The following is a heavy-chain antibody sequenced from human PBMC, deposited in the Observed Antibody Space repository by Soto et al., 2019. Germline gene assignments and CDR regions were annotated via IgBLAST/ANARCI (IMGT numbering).Heavy chain of an antibody. J-gene: IGHJ4*02. D-gene: IGHD5-12*01. CDR1: GYTFINYH. CDR3: AKSPRGEMATD. CDR2: INTYNGMT. V-gene: IGHV1-18*01. Sequence: QVQLVQSGGEVKKPGASVTVSCKASGYTFINYHITWVRQAPGQGLELMAWINTYNGMTDYAQRFQGRVTMTIDTSTSTAYMELRNLGSDDTAVYFCAKSPRGEMATDWGQGTLVTVSS.